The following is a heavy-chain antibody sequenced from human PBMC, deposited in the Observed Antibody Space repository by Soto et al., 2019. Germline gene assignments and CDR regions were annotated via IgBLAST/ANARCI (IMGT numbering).Heavy chain of an antibody. CDR3: ARVVREWLATPHYYYYGMDV. V-gene: IGHV1-69*01. J-gene: IGHJ6*02. Sequence: QVQLVQSGAEVKKPGSSVKVSCKASGGTFSSYAISWVRQAPGQGLEWMGGIIPIFGTANYAQKFQGRVTITADESTSTAYMELSSLRSEDTAVYYCARVVREWLATPHYYYYGMDVWGQGTTFTVSS. D-gene: IGHD6-19*01. CDR2: IIPIFGTA. CDR1: GGTFSSYA.